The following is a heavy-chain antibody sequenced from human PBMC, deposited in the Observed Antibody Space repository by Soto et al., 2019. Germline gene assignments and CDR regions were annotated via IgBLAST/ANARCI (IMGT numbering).Heavy chain of an antibody. D-gene: IGHD4-17*01. CDR3: ARGRYGDYDDAFDI. CDR1: GGSISSNY. Sequence: QVQLQESGPGLVKPSETLSLTCTVSGGSISSNYWSWIRQPPGKGLEWIGFICYSWSTNYNPSLKSRVTISLDTSKNQFSLKVNSVTAADTAVYYCARGRYGDYDDAFDIWGQGTMVTVSP. V-gene: IGHV4-59*01. J-gene: IGHJ3*02. CDR2: ICYSWST.